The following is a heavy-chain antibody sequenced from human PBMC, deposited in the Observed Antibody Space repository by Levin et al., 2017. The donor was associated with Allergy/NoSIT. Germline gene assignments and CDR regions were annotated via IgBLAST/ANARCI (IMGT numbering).Heavy chain of an antibody. CDR2: INHNGRT. V-gene: IGHV4-34*01. J-gene: IGHJ4*02. CDR1: GGSFSGYY. Sequence: SETLFLTCGVRGGSFSGYYWSWIRQPPGKGLEWIGQINHNGRTIYNPSLKSRLTISVDTSKNQFSLKVASVTAADTAFYYCARGRGPTVPLSAVIDYWGQGTLVTVSS. CDR3: ARGRGPTVPLSAVIDY. D-gene: IGHD4-17*01.